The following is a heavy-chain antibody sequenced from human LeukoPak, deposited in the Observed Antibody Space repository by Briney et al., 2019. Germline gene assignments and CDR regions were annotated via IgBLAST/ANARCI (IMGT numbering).Heavy chain of an antibody. CDR3: AKAHERSVAWFET. V-gene: IGHV3-30*02. J-gene: IGHJ5*02. CDR1: GFPFSTYG. D-gene: IGHD5/OR15-5a*01. Sequence: GGSLRLSCRTSGFPFSTYGIHWVRQAPGKGLEWVAFIWYDGSNQHYGDSVKGRFTISRDNSKNTLYLQMNSLRDEDTAVYYCAKAHERSVAWFETWGQGTLVTVSS. CDR2: IWYDGSNQ.